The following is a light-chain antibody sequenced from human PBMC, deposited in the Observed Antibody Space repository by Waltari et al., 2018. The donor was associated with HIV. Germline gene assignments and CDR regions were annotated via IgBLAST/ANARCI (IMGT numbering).Light chain of an antibody. CDR1: SSNIGSNY. V-gene: IGLV1-47*01. CDR3: AAWDGSLSAYVL. J-gene: IGLJ2*01. CDR2: RNK. Sequence: QSVLTQPPSASGTPGQRVTISCSGSSSNIGSNYVYWYQQLPGTAPKLLIYRNKQRPSGVPDRVSGSKAGTSASLAISGLRSDDEAEYYCAAWDGSLSAYVLFGGGTKLTVL.